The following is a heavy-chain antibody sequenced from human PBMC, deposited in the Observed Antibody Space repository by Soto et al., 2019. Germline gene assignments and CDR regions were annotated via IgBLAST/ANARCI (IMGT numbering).Heavy chain of an antibody. Sequence: QVQLQESGPGLVKPSQTLSLTCTVSGGSISSGGYYWSWIRQHPGKGLEWIGYIYYSGSTYYNPSFKSRVTISVDTSKNPFSLKLSSVTAADTAVYYCARGIYGDYNYYYYYYMDVWGKGTTVTVSS. CDR2: IYYSGST. V-gene: IGHV4-31*03. D-gene: IGHD4-17*01. CDR3: ARGIYGDYNYYYYYYMDV. J-gene: IGHJ6*03. CDR1: GGSISSGGYY.